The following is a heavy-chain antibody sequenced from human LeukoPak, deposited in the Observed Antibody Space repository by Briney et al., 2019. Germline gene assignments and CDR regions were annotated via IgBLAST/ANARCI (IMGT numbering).Heavy chain of an antibody. CDR1: GGSISRSSYY. CDR2: IYYSGST. Sequence: PSENLSLTCTVSGGSISRSSYYWGWIRQPPGKELEWIGSIYYSGSTYYNPSLRSRVTISIDTSKNQFSLKLSFMTAADTAVYCCARLTFHYYYCTDVWGKGTTDTVSS. CDR3: ARLTFHYYYCTDV. J-gene: IGHJ6*03. D-gene: IGHD2-21*01. V-gene: IGHV4-39*01.